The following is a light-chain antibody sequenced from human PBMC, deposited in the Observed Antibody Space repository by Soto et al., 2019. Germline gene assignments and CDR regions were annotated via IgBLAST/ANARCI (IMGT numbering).Light chain of an antibody. J-gene: IGKJ1*01. CDR2: GAS. CDR3: QQYCNSPRT. V-gene: IGKV3-20*01. Sequence: EIVMMQSPATLTVSPGERATLSFRASQSVSSSYLAWYQQKPGQAPRLLIYGASIRATGIPDRFSGSGSGTDVTLTISRLEPGDFAVYYCQQYCNSPRTFGQGTKV. CDR1: QSVSSSY.